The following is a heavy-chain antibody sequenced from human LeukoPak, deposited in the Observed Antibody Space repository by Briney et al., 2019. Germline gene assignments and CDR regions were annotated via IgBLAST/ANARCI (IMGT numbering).Heavy chain of an antibody. CDR1: GGSISSGGYY. J-gene: IGHJ4*02. CDR2: IYYSGST. V-gene: IGHV4-31*03. Sequence: SETLSLTCTVSGGSISSGGYYWSWIRQHPGKGLEWIGYIYYSGSTYYNPSLKSRVTISVDTSKNQFSLKLSSVTAADTAVYYCARKSGIQGYSGLRHDPPFDYWGQGTLVTVSS. D-gene: IGHD5-12*01. CDR3: ARKSGIQGYSGLRHDPPFDY.